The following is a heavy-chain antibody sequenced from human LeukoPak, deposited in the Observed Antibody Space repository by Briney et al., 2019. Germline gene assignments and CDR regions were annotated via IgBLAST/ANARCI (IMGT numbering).Heavy chain of an antibody. CDR1: GGSFSGYY. V-gene: IGHV4-34*01. D-gene: IGHD3-10*01. CDR3: ARQGTMVRGAAGDY. Sequence: SETLSLTCAVYGGSFSGYYWNWIRQPPGKGLEWIGEINHSGSTNYNPSLKSRVTISVDTSKNQFSLKLSSVTAADTAVYYCARQGTMVRGAAGDYWGQGTLVTVSS. CDR2: INHSGST. J-gene: IGHJ4*02.